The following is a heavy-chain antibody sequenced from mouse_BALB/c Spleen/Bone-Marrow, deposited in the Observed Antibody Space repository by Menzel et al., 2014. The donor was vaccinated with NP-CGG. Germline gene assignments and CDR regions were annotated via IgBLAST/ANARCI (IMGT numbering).Heavy chain of an antibody. V-gene: IGHV1-18*01. D-gene: IGHD2-2*01. CDR1: GYTFTEYT. J-gene: IGHJ3*01. CDR3: ARSYGYERSWFAY. CDR2: INPNNGGT. Sequence: VQLQQSGPELVKPGASVKISCKTSGYTFTEYTMHWEKQSHGKRLEWIGGINPNNGGTSYNQKFKGKATLTVDKSSSTAYMELRSLTSEDSAVYYCARSYGYERSWFAYWGQGTLVTVSA.